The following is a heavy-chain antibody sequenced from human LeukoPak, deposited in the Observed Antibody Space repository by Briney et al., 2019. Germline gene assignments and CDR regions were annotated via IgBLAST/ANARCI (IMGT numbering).Heavy chain of an antibody. CDR2: IKQDGSEK. D-gene: IGHD3-16*01. CDR3: ARGTLRFFAR. J-gene: IGHJ5*02. V-gene: IGHV3-7*04. CDR1: GFTFSNYA. Sequence: PGGSLRLSCATSGFTFSNYAVSWVRQAPGKGLEWVANIKQDGSEKYYVDSVKGRFTISRDNAKNSLYLQMNSLRAEDTAVYYCARGTLRFFARWGQGTLVTVSS.